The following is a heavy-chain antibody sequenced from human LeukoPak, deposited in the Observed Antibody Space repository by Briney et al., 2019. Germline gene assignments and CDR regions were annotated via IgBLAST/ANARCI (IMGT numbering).Heavy chain of an antibody. V-gene: IGHV1-69*05. J-gene: IGHJ6*03. CDR2: IIPIFGTA. D-gene: IGHD2-15*01. CDR1: GGTFSSYA. Sequence: GASVKVSCKASGGTFSSYAISWVRQAPGQGLEWMGRIIPIFGTANYAQKFQGRVTITTDESTSTAYMELSSLRSVDTAVYYCARDHQSLGYCSGGSCPGRYYYYYMDVWGKGTTVTVSS. CDR3: ARDHQSLGYCSGGSCPGRYYYYYMDV.